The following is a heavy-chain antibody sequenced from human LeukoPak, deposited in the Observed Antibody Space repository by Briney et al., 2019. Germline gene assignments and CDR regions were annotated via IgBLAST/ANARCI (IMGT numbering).Heavy chain of an antibody. CDR1: GFTFSSYG. V-gene: IGHV3-23*01. CDR3: AKEIVVPAARDYYMDV. D-gene: IGHD2-2*01. Sequence: GGSLRLSCAASGFTFSSYGMSWVRQAPGKGLEWVSAISGSGGSTYYADSVKGRFTISRDNSKNTLYLQMNSLRAEDTAVYYCAKEIVVPAARDYYMDVWGKGTTVTISS. J-gene: IGHJ6*03. CDR2: ISGSGGST.